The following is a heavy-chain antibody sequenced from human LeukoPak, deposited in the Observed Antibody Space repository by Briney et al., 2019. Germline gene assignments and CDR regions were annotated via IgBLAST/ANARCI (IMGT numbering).Heavy chain of an antibody. J-gene: IGHJ4*02. D-gene: IGHD3-16*01. V-gene: IGHV3-21*01. CDR1: GFTFGSYS. Sequence: PGGSLRLSCAASGFTFGSYSMNWVRQAPGKGLEWVSSISSSSSYIYYADSVKGRFTISRDNAKNSLYLQMNSLRAEDTAVYYCARDTYDYVWGSSLYYFDYWGQGTLVTVSS. CDR2: ISSSSSYI. CDR3: ARDTYDYVWGSSLYYFDY.